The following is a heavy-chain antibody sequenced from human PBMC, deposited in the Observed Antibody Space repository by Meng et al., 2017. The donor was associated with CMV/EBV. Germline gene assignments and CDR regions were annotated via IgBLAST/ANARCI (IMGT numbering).Heavy chain of an antibody. CDR2: ISSSSSYI. D-gene: IGHD2-2*01. J-gene: IGHJ4*02. Sequence: GESLKISCAASGFTFSSYSMNWVRQAPGKGLEWVSSISSSSSYIYYADSVKGRFTISRDNAKNSLYLQMNSLRAEDTAVYYCATNLNCSSTSCSRCFDYWGQGTLVTVSS. CDR3: ATNLNCSSTSCSRCFDY. V-gene: IGHV3-21*01. CDR1: GFTFSSYS.